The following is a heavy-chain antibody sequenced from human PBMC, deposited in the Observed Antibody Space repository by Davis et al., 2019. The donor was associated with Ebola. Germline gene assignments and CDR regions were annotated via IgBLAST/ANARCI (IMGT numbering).Heavy chain of an antibody. Sequence: SETLSLTCAVSGYSISSGYYWGWIRQPPGKGLEWIGSIYHSGSTYYNPSLKSRVTISVDRSKNQFSLKLSSVTAADTAVYYCASSLNDFWSGYSPADYWGQGTLVTVSS. CDR1: GYSISSGYY. V-gene: IGHV4-38-2*01. CDR2: IYHSGST. D-gene: IGHD3-3*01. J-gene: IGHJ4*02. CDR3: ASSLNDFWSGYSPADY.